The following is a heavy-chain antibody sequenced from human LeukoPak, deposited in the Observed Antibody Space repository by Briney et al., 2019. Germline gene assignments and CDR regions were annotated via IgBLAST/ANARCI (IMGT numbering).Heavy chain of an antibody. Sequence: SETLSLTCTVSGGSVRSKSYYWAWIRQPPGRGLEWIGSVFYSGNTFYSPSLKSRVTISVDTSKNQFSLKLSSVTAADTAVYYCARGLSPANYDYIWGSSRMGTYSFDYWGQGTLVTVSS. CDR3: ARGLSPANYDYIWGSSRMGTYSFDY. CDR2: VFYSGNT. CDR1: GGSVRSKSYY. J-gene: IGHJ4*02. D-gene: IGHD3-16*02. V-gene: IGHV4-39*01.